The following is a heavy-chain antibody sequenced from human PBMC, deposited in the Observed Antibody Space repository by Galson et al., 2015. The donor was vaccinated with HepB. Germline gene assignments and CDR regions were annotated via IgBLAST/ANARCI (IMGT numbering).Heavy chain of an antibody. V-gene: IGHV4-61*02. CDR2: ISASGKT. J-gene: IGHJ3*02. D-gene: IGHD3-9*01. CDR1: GGSLNSDDYY. Sequence: TLSLTCTVSGGSLNSDDYYWIWVRQPAGKGLEWIGRISASGKTQVHPSLQSRVTLSLDTSKNHFSLRLTSVTASDTAVYYCARDTPYQEILTGYYSRASDIWGRGKMVSVSS. CDR3: ARDTPYQEILTGYYSRASDI.